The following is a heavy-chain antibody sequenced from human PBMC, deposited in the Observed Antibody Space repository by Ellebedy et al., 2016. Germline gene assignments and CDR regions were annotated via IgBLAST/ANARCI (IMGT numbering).Heavy chain of an antibody. Sequence: SETLSLXXTVSGYSISSGYYWSWIRQPPGKGLEWIGYIYYSGSTYYNPSLKSRVTISVDTSKNQFSLKLSSVTAADTAVYYCARVVVGYCSSTSCHKTYYYYYMDVWGKGTTVTVSS. V-gene: IGHV4-30-4*01. CDR2: IYYSGST. CDR3: ARVVVGYCSSTSCHKTYYYYYMDV. CDR1: GYSISSGYY. D-gene: IGHD2-2*02. J-gene: IGHJ6*03.